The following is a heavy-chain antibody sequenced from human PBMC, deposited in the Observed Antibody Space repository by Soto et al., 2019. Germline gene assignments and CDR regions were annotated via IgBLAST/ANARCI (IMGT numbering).Heavy chain of an antibody. CDR3: ARQFAGTAY. V-gene: IGHV4-39*01. J-gene: IGHJ4*01. CDR1: GGSISSSSYY. Sequence: PSETLSVTCSVSGGSISSSSYYWGWIRQPPGKGLEWIGSIYYSGSTYYNPSLRSRVTISVDTSKNQFSLKLSSVTAADTAVYYCARQFAGTAYWGHGTLVTVSS. CDR2: IYYSGST. D-gene: IGHD3-16*01.